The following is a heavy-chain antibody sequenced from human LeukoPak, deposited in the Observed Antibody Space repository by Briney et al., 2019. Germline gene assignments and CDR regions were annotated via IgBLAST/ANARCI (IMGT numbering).Heavy chain of an antibody. CDR1: GGSISSSSYY. J-gene: IGHJ4*02. CDR2: IYYSGST. CDR3: ARGSSSPFDY. V-gene: IGHV4-39*07. D-gene: IGHD2-2*01. Sequence: SETLSLTCTVSGGSISSSSYYWGWIRQPPGKGLEWIGSIYYSGSTYYNPSLKSRVTISVDTSKNQFSLKLSSVTAADTAVYYCARGSSSPFDYWGQGTLVTVSS.